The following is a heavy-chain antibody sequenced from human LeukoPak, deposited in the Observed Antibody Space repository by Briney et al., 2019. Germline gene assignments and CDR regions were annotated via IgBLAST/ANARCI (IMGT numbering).Heavy chain of an antibody. V-gene: IGHV4-59*01. J-gene: IGHJ4*02. CDR1: GGSISSYY. CDR2: IYYSGST. CDR3: ASGYSGYDPFDY. Sequence: SETLSLTCTVSGGSISSYYWSWIRQPPEKGLEWIGYIYYSGSTNYNPSLKSRVTISVDTSKNQFSLKLSSVTAADTAVYYCASGYSGYDPFDYWGQGTLVTVSS. D-gene: IGHD5-12*01.